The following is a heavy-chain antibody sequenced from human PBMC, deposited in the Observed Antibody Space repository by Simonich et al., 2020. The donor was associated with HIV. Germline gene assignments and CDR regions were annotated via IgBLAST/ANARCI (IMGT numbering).Heavy chain of an antibody. CDR1: GFTFSSFA. CDR3: AKDRYYNFWSGYYDY. V-gene: IGHV3-23*01. D-gene: IGHD3-3*01. CDR2: ISGSGGST. Sequence: EVQLLESGGGLVQPGGSLRLSCAASGFTFSSFAMSWVRQTPGKGLEWVSAISGSGGSTYYADSVKGRFTISRDNSKNTLYLQMNSLRAEDTAVYYCAKDRYYNFWSGYYDYWGQGTLVTVSS. J-gene: IGHJ4*02.